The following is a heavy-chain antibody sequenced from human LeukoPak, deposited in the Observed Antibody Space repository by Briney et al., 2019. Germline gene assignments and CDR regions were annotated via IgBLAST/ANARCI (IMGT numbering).Heavy chain of an antibody. D-gene: IGHD3-9*01. Sequence: GAYLRFSCAASGFTFSNYAMSWVRQAPGKGLEWVSAITGSGGNTYYADSVKGRFTISRDNSKNTVFLQMNSLRAEDTAVYYCAKWGDYDVLTGYYVSDYWGQGTLVTVSS. CDR2: ITGSGGNT. CDR3: AKWGDYDVLTGYYVSDY. V-gene: IGHV3-23*01. J-gene: IGHJ4*02. CDR1: GFTFSNYA.